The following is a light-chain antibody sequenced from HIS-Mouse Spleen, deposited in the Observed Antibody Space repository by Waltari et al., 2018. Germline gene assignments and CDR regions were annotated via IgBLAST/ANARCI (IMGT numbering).Light chain of an antibody. CDR2: DVS. CDR3: CSYAGSWV. Sequence: QSALTQPRPVSWSPGQSVTIPCTRTSSDCGGYTHVSWYQQTPGKAPEPLIYDVSKRPSGVPDRFSGSKSGNTASLTISGLQAEDEADYYCCSYAGSWVFGGGTKLTVL. V-gene: IGLV2-11*01. CDR1: SSDCGGYTH. J-gene: IGLJ3*02.